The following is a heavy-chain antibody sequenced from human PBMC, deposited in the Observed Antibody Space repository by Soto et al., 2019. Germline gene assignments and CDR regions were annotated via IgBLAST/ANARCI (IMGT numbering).Heavy chain of an antibody. CDR3: AYGITGTPFSNGMDV. CDR2: ISAYNGNT. D-gene: IGHD1-20*01. V-gene: IGHV1-18*04. CDR1: GYTFTSYG. J-gene: IGHJ6*02. Sequence: ASVKVSCKASGYTFTSYGISWVRQAPGQGLEWMGWISAYNGNTNYAQKLQGRVTMTTDTSTSTAYMELSSLRSEDTAVYYCAYGITGTPFSNGMDVWGQGTTVTVS.